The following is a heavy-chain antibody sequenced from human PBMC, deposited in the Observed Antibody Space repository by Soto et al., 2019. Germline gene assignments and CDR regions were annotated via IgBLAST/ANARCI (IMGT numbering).Heavy chain of an antibody. CDR1: GDTISSNSAR. J-gene: IGHJ6*02. Sequence: SQTLSLTCAISGDTISSNSARWNWIRQSPSRGLEWLGRTWYRSKWYSDYALSVKSRLIINPDTSKNQFSLQLNSVTPEDTAVYYCARGGWSRGAYYYYGMDVWGQGTTVTVSS. V-gene: IGHV6-1*01. CDR3: ARGGWSRGAYYYYGMDV. CDR2: TWYRSKWYS. D-gene: IGHD6-19*01.